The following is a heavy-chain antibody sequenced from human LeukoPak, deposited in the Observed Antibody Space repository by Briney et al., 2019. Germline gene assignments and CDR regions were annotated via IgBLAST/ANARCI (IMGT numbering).Heavy chain of an antibody. V-gene: IGHV4-59*08. J-gene: IGHJ4*02. Sequence: SETLSLTCTVSGGSISSYYWSWIRQPPGKGLEWIGYIYYRGSTNYNPSLKSRVTISVDTSKNQFSLKLSSVTAADTAVYYCARHSLSEGILWWWPPSFDYWGQGTLVTVSS. CDR1: GGSISSYY. CDR3: ARHSLSEGILWWWPPSFDY. CDR2: IYYRGST. D-gene: IGHD2-21*01.